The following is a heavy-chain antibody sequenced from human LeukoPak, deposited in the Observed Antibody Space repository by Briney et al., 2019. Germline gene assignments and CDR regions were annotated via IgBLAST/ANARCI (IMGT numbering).Heavy chain of an antibody. CDR3: ARDRDRTYYYYYMDV. V-gene: IGHV3-30*02. D-gene: IGHD3-10*01. CDR2: TRFDGSYK. J-gene: IGHJ6*03. CDR1: GFTFSSYG. Sequence: GGSLRLSCAASGFTFSSYGMHWVRQAPGKGLEWVAFTRFDGSYKYYADSVKGRFTISRDNSNNTLYLQMNSLRAEDTAVYYCARDRDRTYYYYYMDVWGKGTTVTISS.